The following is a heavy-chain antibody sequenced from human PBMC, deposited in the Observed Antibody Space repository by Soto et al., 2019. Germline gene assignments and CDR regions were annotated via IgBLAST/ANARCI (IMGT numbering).Heavy chain of an antibody. J-gene: IGHJ4*02. CDR2: IYYSGST. Sequence: PSETLSLTCTVSGGSISSGVYYWIWIRQHPGKGLEWIGYIYYSGSTYYNPSLKSRVTISVDTSKNQFSLKLSSVTAADTAVYYCAGDLITMVRGVIITGYFDYWGQGTLVTVSS. CDR1: GGSISSGVYY. D-gene: IGHD3-10*01. V-gene: IGHV4-31*03. CDR3: AGDLITMVRGVIITGYFDY.